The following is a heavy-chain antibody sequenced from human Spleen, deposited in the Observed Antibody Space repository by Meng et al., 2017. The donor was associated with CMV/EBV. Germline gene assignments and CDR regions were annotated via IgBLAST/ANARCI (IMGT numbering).Heavy chain of an antibody. CDR3: ASIENQLRWVDY. J-gene: IGHJ4*02. V-gene: IGHV3-66*02. D-gene: IGHD4-23*01. CDR2: IYSGGTT. Sequence: GESLKISCAASGFTVSSNYMSWVRQAPGKGLEWVSIIYSGGTTYYADSVKGRFTISRDNSKNTLYLQMNSLRVEDTAVYYCASIENQLRWVDYWGQGTLVTVSS. CDR1: GFTVSSNY.